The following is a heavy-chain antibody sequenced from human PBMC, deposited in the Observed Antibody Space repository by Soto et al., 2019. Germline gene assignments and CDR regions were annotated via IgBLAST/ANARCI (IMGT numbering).Heavy chain of an antibody. CDR3: ARQPRRTTDCSGGSCYDWYFDL. CDR2: IIPIFGTA. J-gene: IGHJ2*01. D-gene: IGHD2-15*01. Sequence: QVQLVQSGAEVKKPGSSVKVSCKASGGTFSSYAISWVRQAPGQGLEWMGGIIPIFGTANYEQKFQGRVTITADESTSTADMERSSLRSEDTAVYYCARQPRRTTDCSGGSCYDWYFDLWGRGTLVTVSS. V-gene: IGHV1-69*01. CDR1: GGTFSSYA.